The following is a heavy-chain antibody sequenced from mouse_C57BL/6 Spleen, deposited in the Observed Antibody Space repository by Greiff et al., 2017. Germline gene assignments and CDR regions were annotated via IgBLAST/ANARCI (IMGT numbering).Heavy chain of an antibody. D-gene: IGHD1-1*01. CDR2: INPGSGGT. CDR1: GYAFTNYL. Sequence: VQLQQSGAELVRPGTSVKVSCKASGYAFTNYLIEWVKQRPGQGLEWIGVINPGSGGTNYNEKFKGKATLTADKSSSTAYMQLSSLTSEDSAVYFCARGRELLLRYFDVWGTGTTVTVSS. J-gene: IGHJ1*03. V-gene: IGHV1-54*01. CDR3: ARGRELLLRYFDV.